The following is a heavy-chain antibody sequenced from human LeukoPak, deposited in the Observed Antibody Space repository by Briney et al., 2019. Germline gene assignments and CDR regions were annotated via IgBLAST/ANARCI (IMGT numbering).Heavy chain of an antibody. Sequence: GGSLRLSCAAFGFTFSSYAMSWVRQAPGKGLEWVSAISGSGGSTYYADSVKGRSTISRDNSKNTLYLQMNSLRAEDTTVYYCANPPGYYYYMDVWGKGTTVTVSS. CDR2: ISGSGGST. CDR1: GFTFSSYA. CDR3: ANPPGYYYYMDV. D-gene: IGHD1-14*01. V-gene: IGHV3-23*01. J-gene: IGHJ6*03.